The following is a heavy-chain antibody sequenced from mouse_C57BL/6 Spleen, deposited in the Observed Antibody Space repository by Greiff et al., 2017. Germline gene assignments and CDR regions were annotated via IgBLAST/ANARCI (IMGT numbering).Heavy chain of an antibody. V-gene: IGHV1-7*01. CDR2: INPSSGYT. J-gene: IGHJ4*01. D-gene: IGHD1-1*01. CDR1: GYTFTSYW. Sequence: LEESGAELAKPGASVKLSCKASGYTFTSYWMHWVKQRPGQGLEWIGYINPSSGYTKYNQKFKDKATLTADKSSSTAYMQLSSLTYEDSAVYYCARDYYGSSYAMDYGGQGTSVTVSS. CDR3: ARDYYGSSYAMDY.